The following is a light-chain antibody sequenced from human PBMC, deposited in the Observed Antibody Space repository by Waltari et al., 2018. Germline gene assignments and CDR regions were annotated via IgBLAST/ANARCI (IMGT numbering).Light chain of an antibody. Sequence: DIVMNQSPDSLAVSLGESATINCKSSQRVLYSSNKKNYLAWYQQKPGQSPKLLSYWASTRESGVPDRFIGSGSETDFTLTFSSLQAEDVAVYYCQQYYSTLSWTFGQGTKVEIK. J-gene: IGKJ1*01. CDR1: QRVLYSSNKKNY. V-gene: IGKV4-1*01. CDR2: WAS. CDR3: QQYYSTLSWT.